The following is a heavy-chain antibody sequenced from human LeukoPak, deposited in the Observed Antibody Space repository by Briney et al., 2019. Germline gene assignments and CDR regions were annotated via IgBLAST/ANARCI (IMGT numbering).Heavy chain of an antibody. J-gene: IGHJ4*02. Sequence: KPSETLSLTCAVYGGSFSGYYWSWIRQPPGKGLEWIGEINHSGSTNHNPSLKSRVTISVDTSKNQFSLKLSSVTAADTAVYYCARGGCSSTSCYPGGAKFDYWGQGTLVTVSS. CDR1: GGSFSGYY. D-gene: IGHD2-2*01. V-gene: IGHV4-34*01. CDR3: ARGGCSSTSCYPGGAKFDY. CDR2: INHSGST.